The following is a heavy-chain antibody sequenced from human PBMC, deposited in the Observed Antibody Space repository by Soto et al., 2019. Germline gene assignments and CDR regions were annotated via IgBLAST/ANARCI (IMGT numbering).Heavy chain of an antibody. V-gene: IGHV4-39*01. Sequence: QLQLQESGPGLVKPSETLSLTCTVSDDSIGRSNYFWGWIRQPPGKGLEWIGNTVYSGNTHYNPSLKIRGTISLATSNHPFPLRGSCVTTADPAVYYCARPLYSGDRSRSFGYWGPGALVIVSS. CDR1: DDSIGRSNYF. J-gene: IGHJ4*02. CDR2: TVYSGNT. D-gene: IGHD3-22*01. CDR3: ARPLYSGDRSRSFGY.